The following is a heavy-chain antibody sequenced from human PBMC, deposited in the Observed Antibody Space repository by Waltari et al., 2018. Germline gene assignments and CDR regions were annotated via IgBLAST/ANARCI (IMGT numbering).Heavy chain of an antibody. J-gene: IGHJ6*02. V-gene: IGHV3-21*01. CDR1: GFTLSTYS. CDR2: ISSSSYI. CDR3: ARDQYYGMDV. Sequence: EVQLVESGGGLVKPGGSLRLSCAASGFTLSTYSMNWVRQAPGKGLEWVSSISSSSYIYYADSVKGRFTISRDNAKNSLYLQMNSLRAEDTAVYYCARDQYYGMDVWGQGTTVTVSS.